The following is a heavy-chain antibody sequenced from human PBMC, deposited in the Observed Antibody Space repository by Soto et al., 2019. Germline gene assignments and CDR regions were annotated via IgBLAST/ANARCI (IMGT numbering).Heavy chain of an antibody. J-gene: IGHJ4*02. CDR2: INHSGST. CDR3: ARGRNTIFGVVSNYFDY. D-gene: IGHD3-3*01. Sequence: PSETLSLTCAVYGGSFSGYYWSWIRQPPGKGLEWIGKINHSGSTNYNPSLKSRVTISVDTSKNQFSLKLSSVTAADTAVYYCARGRNTIFGVVSNYFDYWGQGTLVTVSS. CDR1: GGSFSGYY. V-gene: IGHV4-34*01.